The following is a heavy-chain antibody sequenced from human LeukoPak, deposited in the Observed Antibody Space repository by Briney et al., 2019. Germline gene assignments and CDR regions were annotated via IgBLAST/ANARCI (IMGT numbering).Heavy chain of an antibody. CDR2: SNSGGSGT. J-gene: IGHJ4*02. V-gene: IGHV3-74*01. D-gene: IGHD7-27*01. CDR1: GFAFSSNW. Sequence: PGGSLRLSCAASGFAFSSNWMHWVRQTPGKGLVWVSRSNSGGSGTSYADSVEGRFTISRDNAKNTLYLQMNSLRAEDTAVYYCATSLGPLTEYWGQGTLVTVSS. CDR3: ATSLGPLTEY.